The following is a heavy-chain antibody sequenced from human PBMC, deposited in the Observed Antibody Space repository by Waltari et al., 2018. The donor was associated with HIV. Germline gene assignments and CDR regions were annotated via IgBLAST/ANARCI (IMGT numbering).Heavy chain of an antibody. V-gene: IGHV4-59*08. CDR1: GGSISSYY. J-gene: IGHJ6*02. D-gene: IGHD3-10*01. Sequence: QVQLQESGPGLVKPSETLSLTCTVSGGSISSYYWSWIRQPPGKGLAWIGYIYYSGSTNDNPSLRSRVTISVDASKNQFALKLSSVTAADTAVYYCARGAYYGSGSYYNFYYYYGMDVWGQGTTVTVSS. CDR3: ARGAYYGSGSYYNFYYYYGMDV. CDR2: IYYSGST.